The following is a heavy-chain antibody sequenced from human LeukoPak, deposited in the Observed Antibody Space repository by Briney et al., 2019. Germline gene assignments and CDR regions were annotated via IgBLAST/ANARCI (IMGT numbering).Heavy chain of an antibody. CDR3: ASPPEGGYYDYVWGSYRPTPYYFDY. CDR2: INTNTGNP. Sequence: GASVKVSCKASGGTFSSYAISWVRQAPGQGLEWMGWINTNTGNPTYAQGFTGRFVFSLDTSVSTAYLQISSLKAEDTAVYYCASPPEGGYYDYVWGSYRPTPYYFDYWGQGTLVTVSS. V-gene: IGHV7-4-1*02. J-gene: IGHJ4*02. CDR1: GGTFSSYA. D-gene: IGHD3-16*02.